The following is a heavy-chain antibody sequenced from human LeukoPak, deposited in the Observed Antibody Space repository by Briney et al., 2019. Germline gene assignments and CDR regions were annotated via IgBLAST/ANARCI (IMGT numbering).Heavy chain of an antibody. D-gene: IGHD3-16*02. CDR3: ARDYDYVWGSYRGYYFDY. CDR2: IYTSGST. V-gene: IGHV4-4*07. J-gene: IGHJ4*02. Sequence: KTSETLSLTCTVPGGSISSYYWSWIRQPAGKGLEWIGRIYTSGSTNYNPSLKSRVTMSVDTSKNQFSLKLSSVTAADTAVYYCARDYDYVWGSYRGYYFDYWGQGTLVTVSS. CDR1: GGSISSYY.